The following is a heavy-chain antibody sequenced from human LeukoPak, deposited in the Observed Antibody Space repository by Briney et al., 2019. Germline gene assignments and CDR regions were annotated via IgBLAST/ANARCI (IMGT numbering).Heavy chain of an antibody. J-gene: IGHJ4*02. V-gene: IGHV3-23*01. D-gene: IGHD2-2*01. Sequence: GGSLRLSCAASGFTLSSYAMGWVRQAPGKGLEWVSAISGSGGSTYYADSVKGRFTISRDNSKNTLYLQMNSLRAEDTAVYYCAKDLRNKYQPTLWGQGTLVTVSS. CDR1: GFTLSSYA. CDR3: AKDLRNKYQPTL. CDR2: ISGSGGST.